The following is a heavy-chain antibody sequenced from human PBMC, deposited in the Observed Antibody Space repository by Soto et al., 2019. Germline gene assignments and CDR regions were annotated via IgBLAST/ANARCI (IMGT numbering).Heavy chain of an antibody. V-gene: IGHV1-46*01. CDR3: ARVDGDSVYYYYGMDV. CDR2: INPSGGST. CDR1: GYTFTSYY. Sequence: ASVKVSCKASGYTFTSYYMHWVRQAPGQGLEWMGIINPSGGSTSYAQKFQGRVTMTRDTSTSTVYMELSSLRSEDTAVYYCARVDGDSVYYYYGMDVWGQGTTVTVSS. D-gene: IGHD4-17*01. J-gene: IGHJ6*02.